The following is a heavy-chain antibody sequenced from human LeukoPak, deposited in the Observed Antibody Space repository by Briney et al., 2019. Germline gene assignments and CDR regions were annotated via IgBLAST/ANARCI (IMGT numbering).Heavy chain of an antibody. CDR3: ARDSNTDWYFDL. CDR1: GFTFSSRW. CDR2: INTDGSTT. Sequence: GGSLRLSCVASGFTFSSRWMHWVRQAPGKGLVWVSIINTDGSTTGYADFVEGRFTISRDNAKNTVYLQMNSLRVEDTAVYYCARDSNTDWYFDLWGRGTLVTVSS. V-gene: IGHV3-74*01. J-gene: IGHJ2*01. D-gene: IGHD2-8*02.